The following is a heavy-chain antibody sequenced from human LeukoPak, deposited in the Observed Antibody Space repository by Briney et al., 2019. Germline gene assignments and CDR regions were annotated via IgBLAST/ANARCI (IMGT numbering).Heavy chain of an antibody. J-gene: IGHJ4*02. CDR1: GFTFSIHW. Sequence: GGSLRLSCVASGFTFSIHWMSWARQAPGKGLEWVANIKEDGSEKYYVDSVKGRFTISRDNAKNSLYLQMNSLRGEDTAVYYCARGIGYLQDYWGQGTLATVSS. V-gene: IGHV3-7*01. CDR2: IKEDGSEK. D-gene: IGHD6-19*01. CDR3: ARGIGYLQDY.